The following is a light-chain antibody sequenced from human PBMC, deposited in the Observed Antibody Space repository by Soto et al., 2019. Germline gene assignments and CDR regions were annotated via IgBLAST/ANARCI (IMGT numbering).Light chain of an antibody. CDR1: SSDVGGYNY. CDR2: EVS. CDR3: SSYTSSSIDYV. V-gene: IGLV2-14*01. Sequence: QSALTQPASVSGSPGQSITISCTGTSSDVGGYNYVSWYQQHPGKAPKLMIYEVSNRPSGVSNRFSGSKSGNTASLTISGLQAEDEADYDCSSYTSSSIDYVFGTWTKLTVL. J-gene: IGLJ1*01.